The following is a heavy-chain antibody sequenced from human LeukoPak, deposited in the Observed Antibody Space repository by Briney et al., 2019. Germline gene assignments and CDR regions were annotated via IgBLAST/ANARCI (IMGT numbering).Heavy chain of an antibody. Sequence: SETLSLTCTVSGGSISSSSYYWGWIRQSPGKGLEWIGSIYYSGSTYYNPSLKSRVTISVDTSKNQFSLKLSSVTAADTAVYYCARNRFGEFDYWGQGTLVTVSS. CDR1: GGSISSSSYY. CDR2: IYYSGST. D-gene: IGHD3-10*01. V-gene: IGHV4-39*01. CDR3: ARNRFGEFDY. J-gene: IGHJ4*02.